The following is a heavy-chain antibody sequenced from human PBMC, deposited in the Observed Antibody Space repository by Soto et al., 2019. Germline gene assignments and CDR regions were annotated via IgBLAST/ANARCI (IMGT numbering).Heavy chain of an antibody. J-gene: IGHJ6*02. CDR3: ARDFMVYAISAPYGMDV. Sequence: SETLSLTCTVSGGSISSGDYYWSWIRQPPGKGLEWIGYIYYSGSTYYNPSLKSRVTISVDTSKNQFSLKLSSVTAADTAVYYCARDFMVYAISAPYGMDVWGQGTTVTVSS. CDR1: GGSISSGDYY. V-gene: IGHV4-30-4*01. CDR2: IYYSGST. D-gene: IGHD2-8*01.